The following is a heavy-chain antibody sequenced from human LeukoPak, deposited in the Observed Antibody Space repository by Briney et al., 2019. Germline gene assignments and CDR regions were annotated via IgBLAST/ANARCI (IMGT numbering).Heavy chain of an antibody. CDR2: ISGSGGST. D-gene: IGHD1-26*01. CDR1: GFTFSSYA. Sequence: GGSLRLSCAASGFTFSSYAMSWVRQAPGKGPEWVSAISGSGGSTYYADSMKGRFTISRDNSKNTLYLQMNSLRAEDTAVYYCANSLWDASDYWGQGTLVTVSS. J-gene: IGHJ4*02. V-gene: IGHV3-23*01. CDR3: ANSLWDASDY.